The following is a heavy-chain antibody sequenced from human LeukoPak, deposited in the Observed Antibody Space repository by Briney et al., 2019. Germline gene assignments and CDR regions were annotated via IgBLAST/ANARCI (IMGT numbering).Heavy chain of an antibody. CDR1: GFTFSNYW. Sequence: GGSLRLSCAASGFTFSNYWMIWVRQAPGKGLEWVGNIKQDGSEKLYADSVRGRFSISRDNAQTSLYLQMNSLRAEDTAVYYCARASDPWLQLTWGQGTLVTVSS. J-gene: IGHJ5*02. CDR3: ARASDPWLQLT. CDR2: IKQDGSEK. V-gene: IGHV3-7*05. D-gene: IGHD5-24*01.